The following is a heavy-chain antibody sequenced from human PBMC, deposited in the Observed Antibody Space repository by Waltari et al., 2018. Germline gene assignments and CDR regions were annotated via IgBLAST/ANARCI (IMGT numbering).Heavy chain of an antibody. V-gene: IGHV1-24*01. CDR1: GYTLTELS. J-gene: IGHJ5*02. CDR2: VDPEDGET. Sequence: QVQLVQSGAAVKKPGASVKVSCKVSGYTLTELSMHRVRQAPGKGLEWMGGVDPEDGETNYTQKFQGRVTIPEDTSTDTAYMELSSLRSEDTAVYYCATTLKDWFDPWGQGTLVTVSS. CDR3: ATTLKDWFDP.